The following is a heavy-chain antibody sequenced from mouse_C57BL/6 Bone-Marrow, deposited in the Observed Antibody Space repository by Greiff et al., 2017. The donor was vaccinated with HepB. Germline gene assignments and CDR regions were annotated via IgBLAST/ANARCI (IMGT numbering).Heavy chain of an antibody. J-gene: IGHJ2*01. D-gene: IGHD5-5*01. CDR3: ARGGTTYYFDY. CDR2: IDPSDSYT. V-gene: IGHV1-50*01. CDR1: GYTFTSYW. Sequence: QVHVKQPGAELVKPGASVKLSCKASGYTFTSYWMQWVKQRPGQGLAWIGEIDPSDSYTNYNQKFKGKATLTVDTSSSTAYMQLSSLTSEDSAVYYCARGGTTYYFDYWGQGTTLTVSS.